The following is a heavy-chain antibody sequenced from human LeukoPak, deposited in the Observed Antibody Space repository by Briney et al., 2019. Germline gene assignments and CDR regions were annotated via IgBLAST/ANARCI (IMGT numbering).Heavy chain of an antibody. V-gene: IGHV4-34*01. CDR3: AGRIAAAGPFGY. D-gene: IGHD6-13*01. J-gene: IGHJ4*02. Sequence: PSETLSLTCTVSGGSISSYYWSWIRQPPGKGLEWIGEINHSGSTNYNPSLKSRVTISVDTSKNQFSLKLSSVTAADTAVYYCAGRIAAAGPFGYWGQGTLVTVSS. CDR1: GGSISSYY. CDR2: INHSGST.